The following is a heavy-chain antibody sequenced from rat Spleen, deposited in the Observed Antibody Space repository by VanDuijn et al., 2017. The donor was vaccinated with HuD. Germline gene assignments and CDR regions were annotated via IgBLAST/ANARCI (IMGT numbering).Heavy chain of an antibody. J-gene: IGHJ2*01. CDR1: GFIFSDCY. Sequence: EVQLVESVGGLVQPGRSLKLSCATSGFIFSDCYMAWVRQAPTKGLEWVATISYDGSSTYYRDSVKGRFTVSRNNAKSNLYLQMNSLRSEDTATYYCARGGFFRYWGQGVMVTVSS. V-gene: IGHV5-29*01. CDR3: ARGGFFRY. D-gene: IGHD1-6*01. CDR2: ISYDGSST.